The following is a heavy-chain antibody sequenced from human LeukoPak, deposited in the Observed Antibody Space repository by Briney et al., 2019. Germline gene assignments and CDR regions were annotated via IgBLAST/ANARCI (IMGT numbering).Heavy chain of an antibody. Sequence: QPGGSLRLSCAASGFTFSGHEMNWVRQAPGKGLEWLSYINSRGNTVYCADSVKGRFTVSRDNAKNLMYLQMDSLRAEDTAIYYCARDEAWLPDYWGQGTLVTVSS. CDR1: GFTFSGHE. J-gene: IGHJ4*02. CDR2: INSRGNTV. CDR3: ARDEAWLPDY. D-gene: IGHD5-24*01. V-gene: IGHV3-48*03.